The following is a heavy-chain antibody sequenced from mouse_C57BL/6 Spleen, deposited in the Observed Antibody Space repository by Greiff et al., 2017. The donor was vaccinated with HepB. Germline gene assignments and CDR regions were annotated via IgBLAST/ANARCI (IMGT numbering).Heavy chain of an antibody. D-gene: IGHD2-5*01. J-gene: IGHJ3*01. CDR2: IHPNSGST. CDR1: GYTFTSYW. CDR3: ARAGDYSNYVFAY. V-gene: IGHV1-64*01. Sequence: QVQLQQPGAELVKPGASVKLSCKASGYTFTSYWMHWVKQRPGQGLEWIGMIHPNSGSTNYNEKFKSKATLTVDKSSSTAYMQLSSLTSEDSAVYYCARAGDYSNYVFAYWGQGTLVTVSA.